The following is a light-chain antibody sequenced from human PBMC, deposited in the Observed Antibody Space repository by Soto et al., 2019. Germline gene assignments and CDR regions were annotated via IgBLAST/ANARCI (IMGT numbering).Light chain of an antibody. Sequence: EIVLTQSPGTLSLSPGERATLSCRASQSVGSSYLAWYQQKPGQAPRLLIYGASNRATGIPDRFSGSGSGNDFTLTISRLEPEDFVVYYCQQFGGSPPVTFGQGTRLQIK. CDR3: QQFGGSPPVT. CDR1: QSVGSSY. CDR2: GAS. V-gene: IGKV3-20*01. J-gene: IGKJ2*01.